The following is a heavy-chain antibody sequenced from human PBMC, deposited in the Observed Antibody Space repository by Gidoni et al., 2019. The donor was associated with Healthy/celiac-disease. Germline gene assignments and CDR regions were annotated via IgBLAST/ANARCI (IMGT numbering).Heavy chain of an antibody. J-gene: IGHJ4*02. Sequence: EVQLVESGGGLVKPGGSLRLSCAASGFTFSSYSMNWVRQAPGKGLEWVSSISSSSSYIYYADSVKGRFTISRDNAKNSLYLQMNSLRAEDTAVYYCACPGVGQQLELVGVDYWGQGTLVTVSS. CDR2: ISSSSSYI. CDR1: GFTFSSYS. D-gene: IGHD6-13*01. V-gene: IGHV3-21*01. CDR3: ACPGVGQQLELVGVDY.